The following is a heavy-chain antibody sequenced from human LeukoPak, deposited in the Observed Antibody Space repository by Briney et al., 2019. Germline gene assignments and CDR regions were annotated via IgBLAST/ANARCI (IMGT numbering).Heavy chain of an antibody. CDR3: ARHFLLKSLVVVAATVDY. Sequence: TSETLSLTCTVSGGSISSSIYYWGWIRQPPGQGLEWIGSIYYSGSTYYNPSLKSRVTISVDTSKNQFSLKLSSVTAADTAVYYCARHFLLKSLVVVAATVDYWGQGTLVTVSS. D-gene: IGHD2-15*01. V-gene: IGHV4-39*01. CDR1: GGSISSSIYY. J-gene: IGHJ4*02. CDR2: IYYSGST.